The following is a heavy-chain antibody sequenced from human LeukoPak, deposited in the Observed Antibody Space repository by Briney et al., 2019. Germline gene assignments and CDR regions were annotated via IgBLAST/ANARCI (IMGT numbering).Heavy chain of an antibody. CDR2: MNPNSGNT. Sequence: ASVKVSCKASGYTFSSYDINWARQATGQGLEWMGWMNPNSGNTGYAQKFQGRVTMTRNTSISTAYMEVSSLRSDDTAVYYCARAPDCSGGSCYLWFDPWGQGTLVTVSS. J-gene: IGHJ5*02. V-gene: IGHV1-8*01. CDR1: GYTFSSYD. D-gene: IGHD2-15*01. CDR3: ARAPDCSGGSCYLWFDP.